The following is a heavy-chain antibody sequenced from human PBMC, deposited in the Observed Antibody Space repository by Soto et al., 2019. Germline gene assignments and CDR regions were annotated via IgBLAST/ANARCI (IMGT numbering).Heavy chain of an antibody. CDR1: GYSFTMFC. D-gene: IGHD3-10*01. J-gene: IGHJ4*02. CDR3: ARYTSMVRPFDS. CDR2: IYPGDSDT. V-gene: IGHV5-51*01. Sequence: GESVKSSCRGSGYSFTMFCIGWVXQMPGKGLEWMGIIYPGDSDTRYTPAFQGQVTISADKSINTAYLHWSSLKASDTAMYYCARYTSMVRPFDSWGQGTLVTVSS.